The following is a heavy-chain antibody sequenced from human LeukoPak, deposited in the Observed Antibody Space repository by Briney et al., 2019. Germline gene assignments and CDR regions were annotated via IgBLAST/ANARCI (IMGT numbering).Heavy chain of an antibody. Sequence: GGSLRLSCAASGFTFDIYGMNWIRQAPGKGLEWVSHISSGSSPKYYADSVKGRFTISRDNAKKSLYLQMNSLRVEDTAVYYCARGDDGAYWGQGTLVTVSS. D-gene: IGHD3-16*01. J-gene: IGHJ4*02. CDR3: ARGDDGAY. CDR2: ISSGSSPK. CDR1: GFTFDIYG. V-gene: IGHV3-48*04.